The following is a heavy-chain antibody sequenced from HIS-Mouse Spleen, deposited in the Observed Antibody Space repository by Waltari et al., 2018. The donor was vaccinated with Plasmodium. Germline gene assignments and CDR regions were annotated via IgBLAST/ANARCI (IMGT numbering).Heavy chain of an antibody. CDR2: IKPNSGGT. CDR3: ATKGGSSSDY. Sequence: QVQLVQSGAEVKKPGASVKVSCKASGYTFTGYYMHWVRQAPGQGMEWRGWIKPNSGGTNYAQKLQGRVTMTRDTSISTAYMELSRLRSDDTAVYYCATKGGSSSDYWGQGTLVTVSS. CDR1: GYTFTGYY. J-gene: IGHJ4*02. D-gene: IGHD6-6*01. V-gene: IGHV1-2*02.